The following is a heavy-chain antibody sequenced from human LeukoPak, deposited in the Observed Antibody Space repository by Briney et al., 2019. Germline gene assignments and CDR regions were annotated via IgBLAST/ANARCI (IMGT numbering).Heavy chain of an antibody. CDR2: IIPILDIA. CDR3: ARAMSGYCSGGSCYTDY. J-gene: IGHJ4*02. D-gene: IGHD2-15*01. V-gene: IGHV1-69*04. CDR1: GGTFSSYA. Sequence: GASVKVSCKASGGTFSSYAISWVRQAPGQGLEWMGRIIPILDIANYAQKFQGRVTITADKSTSTAYMELSSLRSEDTAVYYCARAMSGYCSGGSCYTDYWGQGTLVTVSS.